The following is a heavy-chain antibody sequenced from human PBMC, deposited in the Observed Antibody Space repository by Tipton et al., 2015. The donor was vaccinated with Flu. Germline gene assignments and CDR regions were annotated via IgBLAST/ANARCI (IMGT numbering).Heavy chain of an antibody. D-gene: IGHD1-1*01. CDR1: GGSISTSGYY. V-gene: IGHV4-39*07. J-gene: IGHJ4*02. CDR2: IRYGGSS. CDR3: ARVWSSFVATASLDD. Sequence: TLSLTCTVSGGSISTSGYYWGWIRQPPGKGLEWIGSIRYGGSSYYTPSLKSRVTISLDMSKDQFSLKLASVTAADTAVYYCARVWSSFVATASLDDWGRGTLVTVSS.